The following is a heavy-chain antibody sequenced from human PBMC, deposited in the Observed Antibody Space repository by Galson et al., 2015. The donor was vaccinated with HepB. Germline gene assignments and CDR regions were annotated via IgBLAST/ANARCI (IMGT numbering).Heavy chain of an antibody. Sequence: LSLTCIVSGGSIPGYYWNWIRQAPGQGLEWMGYISSSGNTHYNPSLKSRVGISIDRSKNQFSLKVTSVTAADTAIYYCARSGQYAYATRDAFDLWGQGTVVSVSS. CDR2: ISSSGNT. J-gene: IGHJ3*01. CDR1: GGSIPGYY. CDR3: ARSGQYAYATRDAFDL. D-gene: IGHD3-16*01. V-gene: IGHV4-59*01.